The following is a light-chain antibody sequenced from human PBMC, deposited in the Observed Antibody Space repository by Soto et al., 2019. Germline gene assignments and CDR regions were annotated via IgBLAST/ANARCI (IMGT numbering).Light chain of an antibody. CDR2: GAS. CDR3: QQYDNWPQT. Sequence: VMSLSPATLSVSPGERATLSCRASQSVSSYLAWYQQKPGQAPRLLIYGASTRATGIPARFSGRGSGTEFTLTISSLQSVDFAVYYCQQYDNWPQTFGQGTKVDIK. V-gene: IGKV3-15*01. CDR1: QSVSSY. J-gene: IGKJ1*01.